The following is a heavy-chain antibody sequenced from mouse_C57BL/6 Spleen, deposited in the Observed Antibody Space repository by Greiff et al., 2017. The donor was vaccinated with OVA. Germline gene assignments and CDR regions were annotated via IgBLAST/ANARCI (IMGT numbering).Heavy chain of an antibody. Sequence: VQLQQSGPELVKPGASVKISCKASGYAFSSSWMNWVKQRPGKGLEWIGRFYPGDGDTTYNGKFKGKATLTADKSSSTAYMQLSSLTSEDSAVCVCARVKGRMDYWGQGTSVTVSS. V-gene: IGHV1-82*01. CDR1: GYAFSSSW. CDR2: FYPGDGDT. D-gene: IGHD1-3*01. J-gene: IGHJ4*01. CDR3: ARVKGRMDY.